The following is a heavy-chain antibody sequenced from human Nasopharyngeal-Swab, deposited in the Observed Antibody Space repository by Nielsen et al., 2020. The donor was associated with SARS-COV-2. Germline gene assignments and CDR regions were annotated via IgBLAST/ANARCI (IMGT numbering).Heavy chain of an antibody. Sequence: GESLKISCAASGFAFTDYSMDWVRQAPGKGLEWVSYITSSSSTRYYADSVKGRFTISRDNAKNSLYLQMNSLRAEDTAVYYCARDRGKAAAGTNWFDPWGLGTLVTVSS. CDR3: ARDRGKAAAGTNWFDP. V-gene: IGHV3-48*04. CDR2: ITSSSSTR. D-gene: IGHD6-13*01. CDR1: GFAFTDYS. J-gene: IGHJ5*02.